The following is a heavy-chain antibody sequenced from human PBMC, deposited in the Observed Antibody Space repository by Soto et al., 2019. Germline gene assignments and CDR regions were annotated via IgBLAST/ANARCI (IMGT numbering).Heavy chain of an antibody. Sequence: PSETLSLTCAVSGYSISSGYYWGWIRQPPGKGLEWIGSIYHSGSTYYNPSLKSRVTISVDTSKNQFSLKLSSVTAADTAVYYCARDWETTPYYYYGMDVWGQGTTVTVSS. CDR2: IYHSGST. CDR3: ARDWETTPYYYYGMDV. CDR1: GYSISSGYY. V-gene: IGHV4-38-2*02. J-gene: IGHJ6*02. D-gene: IGHD1-7*01.